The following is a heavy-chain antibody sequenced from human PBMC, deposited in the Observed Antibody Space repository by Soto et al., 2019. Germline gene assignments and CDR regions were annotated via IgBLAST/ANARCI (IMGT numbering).Heavy chain of an antibody. D-gene: IGHD3-10*01. V-gene: IGHV1-3*01. J-gene: IGHJ6*02. CDR2: INAGNSNT. CDR3: ASSRTTMVPYGMDV. Sequence: QVQLVQSGAEVKKPGASVKVSCKASGYTFTSYAMHWVRQAPGQSLEWIGWINAGNSNTKYSQKFQGRVTITRDTSASTAYMELSSLRSEDTAVYYCASSRTTMVPYGMDVWGQGTTVTVSS. CDR1: GYTFTSYA.